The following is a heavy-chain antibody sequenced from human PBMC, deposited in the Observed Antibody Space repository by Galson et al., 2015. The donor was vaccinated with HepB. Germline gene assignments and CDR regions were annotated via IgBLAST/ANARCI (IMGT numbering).Heavy chain of an antibody. CDR1: GFTFSNYA. V-gene: IGHV3-23*01. CDR3: ARGGATGTNGHGMDV. CDR2: INNSGDST. D-gene: IGHD1-7*01. Sequence: SLRLSCAASGFTFSNYAMSWVRQAPGKGLEWVSGINNSGDSTYYTDSVKGRFTISRDNSKNTLYLQMNSLRVEGTAVYFCARGGATGTNGHGMDVWGQGTTVTVSS. J-gene: IGHJ6*02.